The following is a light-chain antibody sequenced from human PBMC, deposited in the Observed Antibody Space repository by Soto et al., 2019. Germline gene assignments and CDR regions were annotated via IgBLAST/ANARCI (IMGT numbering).Light chain of an antibody. CDR1: QSVSRY. V-gene: IGKV3-11*01. CDR3: QQRSNWPLT. CDR2: DAS. Sequence: EIVLTQSPDTLSLSPGESATLSRRASQSVSRYLAWYQQKPGQTPRLLIYDASNRAAGIPARFSGSGSGTDFTLTISSLEPEDFAVYYCQQRSNWPLTFGGGTKVDIK. J-gene: IGKJ4*01.